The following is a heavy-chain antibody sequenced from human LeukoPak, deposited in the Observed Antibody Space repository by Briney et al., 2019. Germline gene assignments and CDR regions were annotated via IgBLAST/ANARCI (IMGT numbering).Heavy chain of an antibody. CDR3: ANIIRKYTSGCYYFDY. J-gene: IGHJ4*02. CDR1: EFTFSSYA. Sequence: GGSLRLSCAASEFTFSSYAMHWVRQAPGKGLEWVAAISFDGNNEYYADSVKGRFTISRDNSKNTLYLQMNSLRAEDTAVYYCANIIRKYTSGCYYFDYWGQGTLVTVSS. CDR2: ISFDGNNE. V-gene: IGHV3-30-3*01. D-gene: IGHD6-25*01.